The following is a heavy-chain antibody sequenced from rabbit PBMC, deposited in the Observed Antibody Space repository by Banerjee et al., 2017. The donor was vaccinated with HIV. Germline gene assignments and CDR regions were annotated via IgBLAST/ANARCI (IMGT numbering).Heavy chain of an antibody. CDR3: ARERFSGYGYDDL. CDR1: GFSFSSSHY. CDR2: ILTGSSGST. J-gene: IGHJ6*01. V-gene: IGHV1S43*01. Sequence: QEQLEESGGGLVTPGGTLTLTCTASGFSFSSSHYMCWVRQAPGKGLEWIGCILTGSSGSTYYATWVNGRFTISRSTRLNTVDLKMTSLTGADTATYFCARERFSGYGYDDLWGPGTLVTVS. D-gene: IGHD6-1*01.